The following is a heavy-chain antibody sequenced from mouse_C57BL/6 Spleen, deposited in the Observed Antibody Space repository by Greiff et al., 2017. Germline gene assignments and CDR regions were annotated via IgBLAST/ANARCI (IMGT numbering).Heavy chain of an antibody. CDR1: GYTFTGYW. J-gene: IGHJ1*03. Sequence: QVQLQQSGAELMKPGASVKLSCKATGYTFTGYWIEWVKQRPGHGLEWIGEILPGSGSTNYNEKFKGKATFTADTSSNTAYMQRSSLTTEDSAIYYCARKGYYGSSHYWYFDVWGTGTTVTVSS. D-gene: IGHD1-1*01. V-gene: IGHV1-9*01. CDR3: ARKGYYGSSHYWYFDV. CDR2: ILPGSGST.